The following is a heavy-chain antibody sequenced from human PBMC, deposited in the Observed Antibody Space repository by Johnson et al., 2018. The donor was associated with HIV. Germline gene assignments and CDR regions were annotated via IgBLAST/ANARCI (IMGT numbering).Heavy chain of an antibody. CDR1: GFTVSSNY. V-gene: IGHV3-66*02. CDR2: IYSGGST. Sequence: EVQLVESGGGVVRPGGSLRLSCAASGFTVSSNYMSWIRQAPGKGLEWVSVIYSGGSTYYADSVKGRFTISRDNSKNTLYLQMNSLRAEDTALYYCAKGVVLHWNYGAFDIWGQGTMVTVSS. D-gene: IGHD1-7*01. J-gene: IGHJ3*02. CDR3: AKGVVLHWNYGAFDI.